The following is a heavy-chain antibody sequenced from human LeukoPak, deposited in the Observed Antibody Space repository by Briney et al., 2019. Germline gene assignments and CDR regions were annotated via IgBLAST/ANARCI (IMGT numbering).Heavy chain of an antibody. CDR1: GYTFTSYY. CDR2: INPSGGST. J-gene: IGHJ6*02. D-gene: IGHD3-16*02. CDR3: ARVIRPGVYYYYGMDV. V-gene: IGHV1-46*01. Sequence: GASVKVSCKASGYTFTSYYMHWVRQAPGQGLEWMGIINPSGGSTSYAQKFQGRVTMTRDTSTSTVYMELSSLRSEDTAVYYCARVIRPGVYYYYGMDVWGQGTTVTVSS.